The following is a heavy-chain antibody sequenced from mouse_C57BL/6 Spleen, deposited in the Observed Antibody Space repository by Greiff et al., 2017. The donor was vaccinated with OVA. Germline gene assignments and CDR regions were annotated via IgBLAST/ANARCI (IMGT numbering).Heavy chain of an antibody. Sequence: QVQLKQPGAELVRPGSSVKLSCKASGYTFTSYWMHWVKQRPIQGLEWIGNIDPSDSETHYNQKFKDKATLTVDKSSSTAYMQLSSLTSEDSAVYYCARDGTNRFAYWGQGTLVTVSA. CDR2: IDPSDSET. CDR3: ARDGTNRFAY. D-gene: IGHD2-1*01. V-gene: IGHV1-52*01. J-gene: IGHJ3*01. CDR1: GYTFTSYW.